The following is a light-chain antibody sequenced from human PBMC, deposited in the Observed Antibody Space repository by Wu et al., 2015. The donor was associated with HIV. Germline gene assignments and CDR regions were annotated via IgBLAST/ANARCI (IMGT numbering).Light chain of an antibody. Sequence: IQLTQSPSSLSASVGDRVTITCRASQGISTNLAWYQQKPGKAPNLLIYAASTLQSGVPSRFSGSGSGTDFTLTISSLQPEDFATYYCQQLNSYPPWTFGQGTMVEIK. V-gene: IGKV1-9*01. J-gene: IGKJ1*01. CDR1: QGISTN. CDR2: AAS. CDR3: QQLNSYPPWT.